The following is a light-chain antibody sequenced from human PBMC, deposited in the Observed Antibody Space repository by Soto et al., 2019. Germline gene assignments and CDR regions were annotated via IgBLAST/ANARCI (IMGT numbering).Light chain of an antibody. CDR3: GSYTSINTLV. Sequence: QSVLTQPASVSGSPGQSITVSCTGTSSDVGFYTYVSWYQQHPGEAPKLLIYEVSNRPSGVSNRFSGAKSGNTASLTISGLQPEDEADYYCGSYTSINTLVFGGGTKLTVL. CDR1: SSDVGFYTY. V-gene: IGLV2-14*01. J-gene: IGLJ2*01. CDR2: EVS.